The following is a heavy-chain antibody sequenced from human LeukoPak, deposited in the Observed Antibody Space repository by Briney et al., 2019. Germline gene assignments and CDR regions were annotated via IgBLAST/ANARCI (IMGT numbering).Heavy chain of an antibody. CDR2: ISYDGTNK. CDR3: AKMPSIRSSDYYYGMDV. V-gene: IGHV3-30*18. CDR1: GFFFMTYG. Sequence: GRSLRLSCAASGFFFMTYGMHWVRQAPGKGLDWVALISYDGTNKYYGDPVRGRFTISRDNSKNTLYLQMNSLRAEDTAVYYCAKMPSIRSSDYYYGMDVWGQGTTVTVSS. J-gene: IGHJ6*02. D-gene: IGHD6-6*01.